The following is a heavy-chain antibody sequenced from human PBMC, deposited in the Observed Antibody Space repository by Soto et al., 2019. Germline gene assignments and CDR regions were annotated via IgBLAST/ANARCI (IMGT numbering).Heavy chain of an antibody. CDR2: IYYSGST. CDR3: AGAWEHPSFGY. CDR1: GGSISSYY. V-gene: IGHV4-59*01. Sequence: SETLSLTCTVSGGSISSYYWSWIRQPPGKGLEWIGYIYYSGSTNYNPSLKSRVTISVDTSKNQFSLKLSFVTAADTAVYYCAGAWEHPSFGYWGQGTLVTV. J-gene: IGHJ4*02. D-gene: IGHD1-26*01.